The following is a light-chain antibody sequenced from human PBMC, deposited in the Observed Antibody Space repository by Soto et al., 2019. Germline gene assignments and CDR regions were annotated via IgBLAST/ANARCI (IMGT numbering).Light chain of an antibody. J-gene: IGKJ1*01. Sequence: EIVLTQSPGTLSLSPGERATLSCRASQSVSSKLAWYQQKPGQAPRLLIYDASNRATGIPARFSGSGSGTDFTLTISSLEPEDFAVYYCQRRSNWSTTFGQGTKVDIK. CDR2: DAS. CDR3: QRRSNWSTT. V-gene: IGKV3-11*01. CDR1: QSVSSK.